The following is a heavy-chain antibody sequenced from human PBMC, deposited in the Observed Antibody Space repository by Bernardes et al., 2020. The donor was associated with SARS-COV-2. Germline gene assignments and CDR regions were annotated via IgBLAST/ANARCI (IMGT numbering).Heavy chain of an antibody. CDR2: VYTSGST. V-gene: IGHV4-4*07. CDR3: ARDKHYDSSPYRYGMDV. J-gene: IGHJ6*02. CDR1: GGSISSYY. Sequence: SETLSLTCTVSGGSISSYYWSWIRQPAGKGLEWIGRVYTSGSTNYNPSLRSRITMSVDTSTNQVSLKLSSVTAADSAVYFCARDKHYDSSPYRYGMDVWGQGTTVTVSS. D-gene: IGHD3-22*01.